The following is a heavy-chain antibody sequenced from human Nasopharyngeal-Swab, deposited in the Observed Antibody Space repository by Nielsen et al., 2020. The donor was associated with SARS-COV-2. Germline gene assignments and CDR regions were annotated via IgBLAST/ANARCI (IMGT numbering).Heavy chain of an antibody. CDR3: ARFPREQWHYGMDV. J-gene: IGHJ6*02. V-gene: IGHV1-2*06. CDR1: GYTFTGYH. Sequence: ASVKVSCKASGYTFTGYHMHWVRQAPGQGLEWMGRINPNSGGTDYAQKFQGRVTMTRDTSISTAYMELSRLRSDDTAVYYCARFPREQWHYGMDVWGQGTTVTVSS. D-gene: IGHD6-19*01. CDR2: INPNSGGT.